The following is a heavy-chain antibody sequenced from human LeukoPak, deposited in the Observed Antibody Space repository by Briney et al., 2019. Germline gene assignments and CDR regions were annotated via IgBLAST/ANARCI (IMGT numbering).Heavy chain of an antibody. Sequence: PGGSLRLSCAASGFTFRNFRINGAPQVPGRGWEGVSHISSSSSTIYYADSVKGRFTISRDNAKNSLYLQMNSLRAEDTAVYYCATYSSLNRREFQYWGQGTLLTVSS. CDR2: ISSSSSTI. J-gene: IGHJ1*01. D-gene: IGHD3-22*01. V-gene: IGHV3-48*01. CDR3: ATYSSLNRREFQY. CDR1: GFTFRNFR.